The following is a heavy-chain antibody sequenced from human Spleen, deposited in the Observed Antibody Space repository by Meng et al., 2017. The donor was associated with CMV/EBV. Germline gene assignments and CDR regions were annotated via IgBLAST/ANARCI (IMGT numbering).Heavy chain of an antibody. CDR1: GFIVSSDN. Sequence: GGSLRLSCAASGFIVSSDNMNWVRQSPGKGLEWVSILYIDGSTSYAASVKGRFTISRDNSKNTLNLQMNSLRDEDTAIYYCARALDHDYRDYYFDHWGQGTLVTVSS. V-gene: IGHV3-53*01. D-gene: IGHD4-17*01. CDR2: LYIDGST. J-gene: IGHJ4*02. CDR3: ARALDHDYRDYYFDH.